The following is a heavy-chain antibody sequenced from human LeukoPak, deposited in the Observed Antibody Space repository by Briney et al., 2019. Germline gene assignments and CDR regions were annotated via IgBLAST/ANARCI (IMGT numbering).Heavy chain of an antibody. D-gene: IGHD6-13*01. CDR2: INPSGGST. CDR3: ARDSPDIYSARRLEIAAAGD. V-gene: IGHV1-46*01. CDR1: GYTFTSYY. J-gene: IGHJ4*02. Sequence: ASVKVSCKASGYTFTSYYMHWVRQAPGQGLEWMGIINPSGGSTSYAQKFQGRVTMTRDTSTSTVYMELSSLRSEDTAVYYCARDSPDIYSARRLEIAAAGDWGQGTLVTVSS.